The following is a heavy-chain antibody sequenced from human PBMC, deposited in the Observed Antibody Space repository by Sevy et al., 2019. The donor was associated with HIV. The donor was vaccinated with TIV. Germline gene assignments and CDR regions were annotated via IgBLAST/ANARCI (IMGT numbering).Heavy chain of an antibody. CDR1: GGSISSYY. D-gene: IGHD6-13*01. V-gene: IGHV4-59*01. CDR2: IYYSGST. CDR3: ARDSSSWYGAYYYYYVMDV. J-gene: IGHJ6*02. Sequence: SETLSLTCTVSGGSISSYYWSWIRQPPGKGLEWIGYIYYSGSTNYNPSLKSRVTISVDTSKNQFSLKLSAVTAADTAVYYCARDSSSWYGAYYYYYVMDVWGQGTTATVSS.